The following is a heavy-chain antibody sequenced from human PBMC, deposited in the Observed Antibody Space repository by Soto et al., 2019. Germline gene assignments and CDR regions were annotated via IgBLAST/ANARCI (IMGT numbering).Heavy chain of an antibody. J-gene: IGHJ5*02. CDR2: ISAYNGNT. CDR3: ARGTPYSSGWCEYEYNWFDP. Sequence: ASVKVSCKASGYTFTSYGISWVRQAPGQGLEWMGWISAYNGNTNYAQKLQGRVTMTTDTSTSTAYMELRSLRSDDTAVYYCARGTPYSSGWCEYEYNWFDPWGQGTLVTVSS. D-gene: IGHD6-19*01. V-gene: IGHV1-18*04. CDR1: GYTFTSYG.